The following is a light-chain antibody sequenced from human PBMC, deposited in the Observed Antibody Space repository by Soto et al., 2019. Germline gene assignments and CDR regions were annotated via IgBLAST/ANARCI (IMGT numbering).Light chain of an antibody. CDR2: RSD. Sequence: QSVLTQPPSTSGTPGQRVTISCSGSSSNIGSNHVYWYQQFPGMAPKLLMYRSDQRTTGVPDRFSGSKSGTSASLAIGGLRSDDEADYYCSARDDSLSGVVVGVGTKLTVL. CDR3: SARDDSLSGVV. J-gene: IGLJ2*01. V-gene: IGLV1-47*01. CDR1: SSNIGSNH.